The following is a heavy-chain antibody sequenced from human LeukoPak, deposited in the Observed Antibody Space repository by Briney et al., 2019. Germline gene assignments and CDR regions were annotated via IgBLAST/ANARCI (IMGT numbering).Heavy chain of an antibody. CDR2: ISSSSSTI. V-gene: IGHV3-48*01. Sequence: GGSLRLSCAASGFTFSSYSMNWVRQAPGKGLEWVSYISSSSSTIYYADSVKGRFTISRDNAKNSLYLQMNSLRAEDTAVYYCARDLGNWFDPWGRGTLVTVSS. J-gene: IGHJ5*02. CDR1: GFTFSSYS. CDR3: ARDLGNWFDP.